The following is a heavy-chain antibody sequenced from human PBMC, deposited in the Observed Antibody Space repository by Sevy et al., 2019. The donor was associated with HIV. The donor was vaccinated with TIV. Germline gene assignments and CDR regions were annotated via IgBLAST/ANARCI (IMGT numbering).Heavy chain of an antibody. CDR3: AREVVVARYCSSTSCPGYFDY. J-gene: IGHJ4*02. Sequence: GGSLRLSCAASGFTFSSYWMHWVRQAPGKGLVWVSRINSDGSSTSYADSVKGRFTISRDNAKNTLYLQMNSLRAEDTAVYYCAREVVVARYCSSTSCPGYFDYWGQGTLVTVSS. CDR1: GFTFSSYW. V-gene: IGHV3-74*01. CDR2: INSDGSST. D-gene: IGHD2-2*01.